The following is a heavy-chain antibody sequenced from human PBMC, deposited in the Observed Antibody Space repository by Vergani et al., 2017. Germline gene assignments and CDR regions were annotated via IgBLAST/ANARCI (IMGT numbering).Heavy chain of an antibody. V-gene: IGHV3-21*04. D-gene: IGHD3-3*01. Sequence: EVQLVESGGGLVKPGGSLRLSCAASGFTFSSYSMNWVRQAPGKGLEWVSSISSSSSYIYYADSVKGRFTISRDNAKNSLYLQMNSLRAEDTAVYYCARIDVMEWLFDYWGQGTLVTVSS. CDR2: ISSSSSYI. CDR3: ARIDVMEWLFDY. J-gene: IGHJ4*02. CDR1: GFTFSSYS.